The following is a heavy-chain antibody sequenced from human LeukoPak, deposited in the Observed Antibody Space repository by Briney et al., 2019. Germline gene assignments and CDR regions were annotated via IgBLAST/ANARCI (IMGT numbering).Heavy chain of an antibody. V-gene: IGHV3-48*04. D-gene: IGHD3-22*01. CDR3: ARDLYDSTNLGGDAFDI. Sequence: GGSLRLSCAASGFTFSSYSMNWVRQAPGKGLEWVSYISSSGSTIYYADSVKGRFTISRDNAKNSLYLQMNSLRAEDTAVYYCARDLYDSTNLGGDAFDIWGQGTMVTVSS. CDR1: GFTFSSYS. CDR2: ISSSGSTI. J-gene: IGHJ3*02.